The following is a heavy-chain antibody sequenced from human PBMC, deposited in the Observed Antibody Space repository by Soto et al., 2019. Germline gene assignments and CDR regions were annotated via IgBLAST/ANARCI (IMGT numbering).Heavy chain of an antibody. Sequence: QVQLQESGPGLVKPSQTLSLTCTVSGGSISSGGYYWSWIRQHPGKGLEWIGYIYYSGSTYYNPSRKSRVTISVDTSKNQFSLKLSSVTAADTAVYYCARFQLGGYGSGSYGHFDYWGQGTLVTVSS. CDR3: ARFQLGGYGSGSYGHFDY. CDR1: GGSISSGGYY. J-gene: IGHJ4*02. CDR2: IYYSGST. D-gene: IGHD3-10*01. V-gene: IGHV4-31*03.